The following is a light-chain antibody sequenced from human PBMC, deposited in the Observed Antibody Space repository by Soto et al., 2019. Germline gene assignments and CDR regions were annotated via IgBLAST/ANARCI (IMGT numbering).Light chain of an antibody. J-gene: IGKJ1*01. V-gene: IGKV1-5*01. CDR1: QSISSW. CDR2: DAS. CDR3: QQYESYWT. Sequence: DIQMTQSPSTLSVSVGDRVTITCRASQSISSWLAWYQQKPGKAPKLLIYDASNLDSGVPSRFSGSGSGTEFTLTISSLQPDDSATYYCQQYESYWTFGQGTKVEVQ.